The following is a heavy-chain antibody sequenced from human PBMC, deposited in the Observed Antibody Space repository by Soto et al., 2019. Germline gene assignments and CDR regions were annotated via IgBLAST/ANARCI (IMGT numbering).Heavy chain of an antibody. CDR1: GYYFPTYW. J-gene: IGHJ5*01. Sequence: GESLKISCQTSGYYFPTYWLAWVRKMPGKGLEWMGIIYPGDSDTKYSPSFQGHVTISVDKSTSTSYLRWDNLKASDTATYYCARHVGDATGSYSNWFDSWGQGTLVTVSS. V-gene: IGHV5-51*01. D-gene: IGHD3-9*01. CDR3: ARHVGDATGSYSNWFDS. CDR2: IYPGDSDT.